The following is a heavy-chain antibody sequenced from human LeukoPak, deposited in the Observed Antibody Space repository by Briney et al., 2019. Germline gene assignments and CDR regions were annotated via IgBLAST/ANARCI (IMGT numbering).Heavy chain of an antibody. J-gene: IGHJ4*02. CDR1: GGTFSSYA. CDR3: ARGREGYDEPIDY. V-gene: IGHV1-69*13. CDR2: IIPIFGTA. Sequence: SVKVSCKASGGTFSSYAISWVRQAPGQGLEWMGGIIPIFGTANYAQKFQGRVTITADESTSTVYMELSSLRSEDTAVYYCARGREGYDEPIDYWGQGTLVTVSS. D-gene: IGHD5-24*01.